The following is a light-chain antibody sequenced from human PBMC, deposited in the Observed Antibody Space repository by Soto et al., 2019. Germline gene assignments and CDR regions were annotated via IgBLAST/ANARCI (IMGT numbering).Light chain of an antibody. CDR2: DVT. Sequence: QSALTQPASVSGSPGQSITISCTGSSGDVGRYNYVSWYQQHPGKAPKLMIYDVTSRPSGVSNRFSGSKSSNTASLTISGLQAEDEADYFCASYGGSSNYVFGTGTKLTVL. J-gene: IGLJ1*01. V-gene: IGLV2-14*03. CDR1: SGDVGRYNY. CDR3: ASYGGSSNYV.